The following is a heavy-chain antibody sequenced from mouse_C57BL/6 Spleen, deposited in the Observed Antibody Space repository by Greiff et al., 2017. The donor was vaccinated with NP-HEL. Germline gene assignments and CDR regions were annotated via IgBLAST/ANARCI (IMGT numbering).Heavy chain of an antibody. J-gene: IGHJ2*01. CDR3: VRQSYYYGSSYDY. Sequence: EVKLQESGGGLVQPKGSLKLSCAASGFSFNTYAMNWVRQAPGKGLEWVARIRSKSNNYATYYADSVKDRFTISRDDSESMLYLQMNNLKTEDTAMYYCVRQSYYYGSSYDYWGQGTTLTVSS. CDR1: GFSFNTYA. CDR2: IRSKSNNYAT. V-gene: IGHV10-1*01. D-gene: IGHD1-1*01.